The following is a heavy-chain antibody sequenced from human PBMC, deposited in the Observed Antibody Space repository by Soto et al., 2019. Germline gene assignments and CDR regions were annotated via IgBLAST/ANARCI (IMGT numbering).Heavy chain of an antibody. Sequence: SETLSLTCTVSGGSVSSSYYWSWIRQPPGKGLEWIGYIYSSGSPHYNPSLKSRVTMSVDTSKNQFSLKLSSVTAADTAVYYCARGIQLWFNWFDPWGQGTLVTVSS. D-gene: IGHD5-18*01. CDR2: IYSSGSP. CDR3: ARGIQLWFNWFDP. CDR1: GGSVSSSYY. V-gene: IGHV4-61*01. J-gene: IGHJ5*02.